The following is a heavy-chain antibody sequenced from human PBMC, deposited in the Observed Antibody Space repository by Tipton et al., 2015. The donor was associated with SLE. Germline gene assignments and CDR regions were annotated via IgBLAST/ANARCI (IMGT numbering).Heavy chain of an antibody. J-gene: IGHJ4*02. CDR2: IYYSGST. Sequence: TLSLTCTVSGGSISSYYWSWIRQPPGKGLEWIGYIYYSGSTNYNPSLKSRVTISVDTSKNQFSLNLSSVTAADTAVYYCARAPYGDYVDHWGQGTLVTVSS. CDR1: GGSISSYY. D-gene: IGHD4-17*01. V-gene: IGHV4-59*01. CDR3: ARAPYGDYVDH.